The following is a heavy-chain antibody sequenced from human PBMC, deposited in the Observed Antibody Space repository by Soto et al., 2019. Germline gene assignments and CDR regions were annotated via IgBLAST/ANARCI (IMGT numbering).Heavy chain of an antibody. V-gene: IGHV4-31*03. D-gene: IGHD1-26*01. CDR3: ARALSGSFGIDS. CDR2: IYYTGST. J-gene: IGHJ4*02. CDR1: GGSINSGGYY. Sequence: SSETLSLTCTVSGGSINSGGYYWNWIRQHPGEGLERIGYIYYTGSTFYNPSVNSRVSISLDTSQIRFSLSLASVTAADTAVYYCARALSGSFGIDSWGQGTLVTVSS.